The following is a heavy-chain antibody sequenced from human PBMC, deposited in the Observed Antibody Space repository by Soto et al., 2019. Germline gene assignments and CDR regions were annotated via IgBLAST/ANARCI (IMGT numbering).Heavy chain of an antibody. V-gene: IGHV3-74*01. Sequence: EVQLVESGGDLVQPGGSLRLSCAASGFTFSSYWMHWVRQDPEEGLVWVSRINGDGISTSYADSVKGRFTISRDNAKDTLYLHMNRQGNEDKAVNYCPRISQGTYCRGGNSNPDYRGQGTLVTVSS. CDR2: INGDGIST. J-gene: IGHJ4*02. CDR3: PRISQGTYCRGGNSNPDY. CDR1: GFTFSSYW. D-gene: IGHD2-15*01.